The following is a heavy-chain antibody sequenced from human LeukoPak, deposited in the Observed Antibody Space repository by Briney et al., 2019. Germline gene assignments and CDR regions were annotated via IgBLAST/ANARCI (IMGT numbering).Heavy chain of an antibody. CDR1: GDSVSRDSAA. J-gene: IGHJ5*01. D-gene: IGHD5/OR15-5a*01. CDR2: TYYRSKW. Sequence: SQTLSLTCAISGDSVSRDSAAWNWIRQSPSSGLEWLGRTYYRSKWYLRGRLTINPDTSKNQFSLQLTFVTPEDTAVYYCARAGFGLSVSLFDSWGQGTLVTVSS. V-gene: IGHV6-1*01. CDR3: ARAGFGLSVSLFDS.